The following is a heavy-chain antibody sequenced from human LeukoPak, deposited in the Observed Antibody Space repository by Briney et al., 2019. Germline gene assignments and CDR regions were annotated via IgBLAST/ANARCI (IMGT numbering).Heavy chain of an antibody. CDR3: AKGGIRYGYWFYH. J-gene: IGHJ5*02. CDR2: ISSTGNSI. V-gene: IGHV3-11*01. CDR1: GFRFSDYY. D-gene: IGHD3-10*01. Sequence: KPGGSLRLSCAATGFRFSDYYMSWIRQAPGKGLEWVAYISSTGNSIFYADSVKGRFTISRDHAKNSLSLQLNSLRAEDTAVYYCAKGGIRYGYWFYHWGKGTLVTVSS.